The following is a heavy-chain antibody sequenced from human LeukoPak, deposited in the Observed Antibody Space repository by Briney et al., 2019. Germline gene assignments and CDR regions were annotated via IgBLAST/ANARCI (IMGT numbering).Heavy chain of an antibody. CDR1: GYTFTGYY. CDR2: ISPNSGGT. CDR3: ASFYDSSGSTPYYYYYMDV. D-gene: IGHD3-22*01. V-gene: IGHV1-2*02. Sequence: ASVKVSCKASGYTFTGYYMHWVRQAPGQGLEWMGWISPNSGGTNYAQKFQGRVTMTRDTSISTAYMDLSRLRSDDTAVYYCASFYDSSGSTPYYYYYMDVWGKGTTVTVSS. J-gene: IGHJ6*03.